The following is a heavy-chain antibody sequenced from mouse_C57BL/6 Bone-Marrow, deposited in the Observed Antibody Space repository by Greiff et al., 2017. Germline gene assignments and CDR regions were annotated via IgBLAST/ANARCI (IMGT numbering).Heavy chain of an antibody. CDR1: GFTFTDYY. D-gene: IGHD3-1*01. CDR3: ARGANGQYFDV. J-gene: IGHJ1*03. Sequence: EVQRVESGGGLVQPGGSLSLSCAASGFTFTDYYMRWVRQPPGKALEWLGFISNKANGYTTEYSASVKGRFTISRDNSQSSLYLQLNALRAEDSAIYYCARGANGQYFDVWGTGTTVTVSS. V-gene: IGHV7-3*01. CDR2: ISNKANGYTT.